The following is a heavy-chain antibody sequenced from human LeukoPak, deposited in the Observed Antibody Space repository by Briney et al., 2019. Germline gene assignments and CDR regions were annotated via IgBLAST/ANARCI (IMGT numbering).Heavy chain of an antibody. D-gene: IGHD1-26*01. Sequence: EASVKVSCKASGYTFTSYGISWVRQAPGQGLEWMGWISAYNGNTNYAQKLQGRVTMTTDTSTSTAYMELRSLRSDDTAVYYCARDLARGSGSYYREDAFDIWGQGTMVTVSS. J-gene: IGHJ3*02. V-gene: IGHV1-18*01. CDR2: ISAYNGNT. CDR1: GYTFTSYG. CDR3: ARDLARGSGSYYREDAFDI.